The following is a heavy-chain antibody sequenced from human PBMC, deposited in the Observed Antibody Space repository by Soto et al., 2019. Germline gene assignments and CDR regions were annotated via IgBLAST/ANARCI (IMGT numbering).Heavy chain of an antibody. J-gene: IGHJ6*02. CDR3: ARALGYSGYAGMDV. V-gene: IGHV1-18*01. Sequence: QVQLVQSGGEVEKPDASVKVSCKASGYTFTIYGINWVRQAPGQGLEWMGWISPDNGNTNYAQKLQGRVTMTTDTSTSTAYMELRSLRSDDTAVYYCARALGYSGYAGMDVWGQGTTFTVSS. D-gene: IGHD5-12*01. CDR2: ISPDNGNT. CDR1: GYTFTIYG.